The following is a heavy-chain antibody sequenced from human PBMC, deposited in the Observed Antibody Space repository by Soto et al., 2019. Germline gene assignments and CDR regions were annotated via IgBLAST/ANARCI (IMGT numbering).Heavy chain of an antibody. V-gene: IGHV1-18*04. CDR1: GDTFTSNG. J-gene: IGHJ4*02. D-gene: IGHD6-6*01. Sequence: QVQVVQSGAEVKRPGASVKVSCKASGDTFTSNGISWVRQAHGQGLEWLAWISIYNGHTQYAQKVQGRVTMTTDTSTNTAYMDLRSLRSDDTAVYYGAMAPGSSSRPLVFDYWGQGTLVTVSA. CDR2: ISIYNGHT. CDR3: AMAPGSSSRPLVFDY.